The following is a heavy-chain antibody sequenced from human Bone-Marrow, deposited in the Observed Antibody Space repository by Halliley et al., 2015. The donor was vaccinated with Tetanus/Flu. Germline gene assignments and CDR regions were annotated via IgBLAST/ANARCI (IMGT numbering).Heavy chain of an antibody. V-gene: IGHV3-23*01. Sequence: SLRLSCAASGFTFSTYAMSWVRQAPGKGLEWVSLISGSGESTYYADSVKGRFTISRDNSKNTLYLQMNSLRAEDTAVYYCAKYYDSSGYSLFYPSGMAVCGQGTTFTASS. D-gene: IGHD3-22*01. CDR3: AKYYDSSGYSLFYPSGMAV. CDR1: GFTFSTYA. CDR2: ISGSGEST. J-gene: IGHJ6*02.